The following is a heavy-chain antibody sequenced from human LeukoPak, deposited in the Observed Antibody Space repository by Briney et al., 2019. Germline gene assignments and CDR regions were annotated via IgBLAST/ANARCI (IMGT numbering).Heavy chain of an antibody. CDR1: GGSFSGYY. Sequence: SENLSLTCAVYGGSFSGYYWNWIRHSSGKGLEWIGEINFSESTNYNPSLKSRVTMSVDTYKKQFYLTLTSVTAADTAVYYCARGPTRFDSWSQGSMVTVSS. CDR3: ARGPTRFDS. V-gene: IGHV4-34*01. J-gene: IGHJ3*01. D-gene: IGHD3-10*01. CDR2: INFSEST.